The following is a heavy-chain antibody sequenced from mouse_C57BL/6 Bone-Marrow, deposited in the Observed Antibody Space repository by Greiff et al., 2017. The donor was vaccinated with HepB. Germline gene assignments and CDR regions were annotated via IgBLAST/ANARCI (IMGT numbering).Heavy chain of an antibody. D-gene: IGHD1-1*01. J-gene: IGHJ3*01. CDR1: GFNIKDDY. CDR2: IDPENGDT. V-gene: IGHV14-4*01. Sequence: EVQLQESGAELVRPGASVKLSCTASGFNIKDDYMHWVKQRPEQGLEWIGWIDPENGDTEYASKFQGKATITADTSSNTAYLQLSSLTSEDTAVYYCTFYGSSYVDWFAYWGQGTLVTVSA. CDR3: TFYGSSYVDWFAY.